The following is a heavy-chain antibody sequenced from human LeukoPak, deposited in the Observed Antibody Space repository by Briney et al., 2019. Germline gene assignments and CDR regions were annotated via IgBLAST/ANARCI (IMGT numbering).Heavy chain of an antibody. CDR3: SRLGARDDY. Sequence: GGSLRLSCAASGFTFSSYSMNWVRQAPGKGLEWVSYISSSSSSIYYADSVKGRFTISRDNSKNSLYLQMNSLKTEDTAVYYCSRLGARDDYWGQGTLVTVPS. V-gene: IGHV3-48*04. J-gene: IGHJ4*02. CDR1: GFTFSSYS. D-gene: IGHD1-26*01. CDR2: ISSSSSSI.